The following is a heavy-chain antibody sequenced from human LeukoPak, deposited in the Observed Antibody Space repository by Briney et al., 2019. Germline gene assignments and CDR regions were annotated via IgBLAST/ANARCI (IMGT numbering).Heavy chain of an antibody. Sequence: GGSLRLSCAASGFTFSGYAMHWVHQAPGKGLEWVAVISYDGSNKYYADSVKGRFTISRDNSKNTLYLQMNSLRAEDTAVYYCAKQPYSSGPGYYYYGMDVWGQGTTVTVSS. CDR1: GFTFSGYA. D-gene: IGHD6-19*01. CDR2: ISYDGSNK. CDR3: AKQPYSSGPGYYYYGMDV. V-gene: IGHV3-30-3*02. J-gene: IGHJ6*02.